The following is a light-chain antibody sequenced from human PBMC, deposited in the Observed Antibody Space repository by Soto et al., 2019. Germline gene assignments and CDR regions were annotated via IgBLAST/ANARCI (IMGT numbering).Light chain of an antibody. CDR2: DAS. J-gene: IGKJ4*01. CDR1: QSVNNY. V-gene: IGKV3-11*01. CDR3: QQYGDWPGA. Sequence: EIVLTQSPATLSLSPGARAPLSCRASQSVNNYLAWYQQRPGQAPRLLIYDASYRATGIPARFSGSGSGTEFSLTISSLQSEDFAVYSCQQYGDWPGAFGGGTKVDIK.